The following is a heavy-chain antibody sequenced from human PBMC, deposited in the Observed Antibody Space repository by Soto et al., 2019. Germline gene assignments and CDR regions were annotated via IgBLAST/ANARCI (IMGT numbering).Heavy chain of an antibody. D-gene: IGHD6-19*01. V-gene: IGHV1-46*01. CDR1: GYTFTSYF. CDR3: ARAERYTGWYAYFQH. J-gene: IGHJ1*01. Sequence: QVQLVQSGAEVKKPGASVKVSCKASGYTFTSYFIHWVRQTPGQGLEWLGLINPSDTNTRYAQKSECGETMSRDTSTSTVYMELSSLRSEDTAVYFCARAERYTGWYAYFQHWGQGTLISVSS. CDR2: INPSDTNT.